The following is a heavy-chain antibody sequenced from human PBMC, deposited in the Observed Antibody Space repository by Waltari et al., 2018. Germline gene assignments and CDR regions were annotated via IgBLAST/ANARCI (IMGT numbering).Heavy chain of an antibody. CDR1: GFSISSXYY. CDR2: IYHSGST. Sequence: QLQESGXGLXXPSEXLSLTCXVSGFSISSXYYWGWIRPPPGRGLEWIGSIYHSGSTYYXPSLKXRATISVDTSXNQFSLKLSSVTAADTAXYYCAREGXSXAPXGTRRKDFTFDXWGQGTLVTVSS. D-gene: IGHD6-13*01. J-gene: IGHJ4*02. V-gene: IGHV4-38-2*02. CDR3: AREGXSXAPXGTRRKDFTFDX.